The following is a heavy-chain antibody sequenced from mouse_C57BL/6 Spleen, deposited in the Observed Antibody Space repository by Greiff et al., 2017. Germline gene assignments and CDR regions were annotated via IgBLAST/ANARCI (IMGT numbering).Heavy chain of an antibody. Sequence: QVQLKQSGPGLVAPSQSLSITCTVSGFSLTSYAISWVRQPPGKGLEWLGVIWTGGGTNYNSAHKSRLSISKDNSKSQVFLKMNSLQTDDTARYYCARVVPYGSSSASFAYWGQGTLVTVSA. CDR3: ARVVPYGSSSASFAY. D-gene: IGHD1-1*01. CDR1: GFSLTSYA. CDR2: IWTGGGT. V-gene: IGHV2-9-1*01. J-gene: IGHJ3*01.